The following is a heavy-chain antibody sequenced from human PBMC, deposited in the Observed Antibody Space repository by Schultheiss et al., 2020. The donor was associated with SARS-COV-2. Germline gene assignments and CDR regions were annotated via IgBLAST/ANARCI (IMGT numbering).Heavy chain of an antibody. V-gene: IGHV4-38-2*02. CDR3: ARGAYGEQQLARGGDY. Sequence: SETLSLTCTVSGYSISSGYYWGWIRQPPGKGLEWIGSIYYSGSTYYNPSLKSRVTISVDTSKNQFSLKLSSVTAADTAVYYCARGAYGEQQLARGGDYWGQGTMVTVSS. CDR2: IYYSGST. D-gene: IGHD6-13*01. J-gene: IGHJ4*03. CDR1: GYSISSGYY.